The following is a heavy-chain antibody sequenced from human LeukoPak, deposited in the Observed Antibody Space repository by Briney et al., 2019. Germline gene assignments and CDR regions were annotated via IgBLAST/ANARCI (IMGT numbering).Heavy chain of an antibody. V-gene: IGHV3-7*01. CDR1: GFTFSSYW. J-gene: IGHJ6*03. CDR3: AREAYDDFWSGSWRYYYYMDV. D-gene: IGHD3-3*01. CDR2: IKQDGSEK. Sequence: GGSLRLSCAASGFTFSSYWMSWVRQAPGKGLEWVANIKQDGSEKYYVDSVKGRFTISRDNARNSLYLQMNSLRAEETAVYYCAREAYDDFWSGSWRYYYYMDVWGKGITATVSS.